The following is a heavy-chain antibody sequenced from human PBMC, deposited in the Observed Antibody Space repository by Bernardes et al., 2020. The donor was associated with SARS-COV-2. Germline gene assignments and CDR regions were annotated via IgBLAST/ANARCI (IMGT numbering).Heavy chain of an antibody. Sequence: GGSLRLSCAASGFPFSSSEMHWVRQAPGKGLEWVSYISRASTSIQYADSVTGRFTISRDDAKNTLYLHMNSLRAEDTAVYYCVRDPGPRSYRWATMEDWGQGTRVTVSS. V-gene: IGHV3-48*03. CDR3: VRDPGPRSYRWATMED. CDR1: GFPFSSSE. CDR2: ISRASTSI. D-gene: IGHD3-16*02. J-gene: IGHJ4*02.